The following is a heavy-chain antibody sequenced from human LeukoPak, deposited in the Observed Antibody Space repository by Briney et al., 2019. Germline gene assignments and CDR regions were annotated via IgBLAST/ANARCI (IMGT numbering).Heavy chain of an antibody. CDR3: ARDLLVYSFDP. CDR2: IFSSGSTI. V-gene: IGHV3-11*04. CDR1: GFTCSDYY. Sequence: GGSLRLSCAASGFTCSDYYMSWIRQAPGKGLEWVSYIFSSGSTIYYADSVKGRFTISRDNAKNTLYLQMNSLRAEDTAVYYCARDLLVYSFDPWGQGTLVTVSS. J-gene: IGHJ5*02. D-gene: IGHD2-8*01.